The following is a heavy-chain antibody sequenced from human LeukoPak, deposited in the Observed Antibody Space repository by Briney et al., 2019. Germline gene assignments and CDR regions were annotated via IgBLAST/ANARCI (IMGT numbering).Heavy chain of an antibody. CDR1: GFTFSTYW. J-gene: IGHJ3*02. CDR3: ARERSVITGSAFDI. Sequence: GGSLRLSCAASGFTFSTYWMSWVRQDPGKGLEWVANIKQDGSEKYYVDSVKGRFTISRDNAKNSLYLQMNSLRAEDTAVYYCARERSVITGSAFDIWGQGTMVTVAS. D-gene: IGHD2-15*01. V-gene: IGHV3-7*05. CDR2: IKQDGSEK.